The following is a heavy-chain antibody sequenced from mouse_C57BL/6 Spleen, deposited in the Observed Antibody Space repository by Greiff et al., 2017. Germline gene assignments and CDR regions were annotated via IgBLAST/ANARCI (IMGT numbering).Heavy chain of an antibody. CDR1: GYTFTSYW. J-gene: IGHJ4*01. V-gene: IGHV1-72*01. CDR2: IEPNSGGT. Sequence: QVQLQQPGAELVKPGASVKLSCKASGYTFTSYWMHWVKQRPGRGLEWIGRIEPNSGGTKYNEKFKSKATLTVDKHSSTAYMKLSSLTSEDSAVYYCARSHDVPYYYAMDYWGQGTSGTVSS. CDR3: ARSHDVPYYYAMDY. D-gene: IGHD2-12*01.